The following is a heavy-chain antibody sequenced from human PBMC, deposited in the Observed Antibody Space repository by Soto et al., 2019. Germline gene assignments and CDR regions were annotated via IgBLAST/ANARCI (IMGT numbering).Heavy chain of an antibody. CDR3: ARDGDYVWGSYRWSDAFHI. CDR1: GFTFSSYS. V-gene: IGHV3-21*01. CDR2: ISSSSSYI. Sequence: EVQLVESGGGLVKPGGSLRLSCAASGFTFSSYSMNWVRQAPGKGLEWVSSISSSSSYIYYADSVKGRFTISRDNAKNSLYLQMNSLRAEDTAVYYCARDGDYVWGSYRWSDAFHIWGQGTMVTVSS. J-gene: IGHJ3*02. D-gene: IGHD3-16*02.